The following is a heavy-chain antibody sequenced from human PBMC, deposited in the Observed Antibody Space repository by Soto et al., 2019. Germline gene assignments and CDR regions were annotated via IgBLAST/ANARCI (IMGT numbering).Heavy chain of an antibody. V-gene: IGHV3-23*01. D-gene: IGHD2-15*01. Sequence: EVQLLESGGGLIQPGRSLRLSCAASGFTFSTNAMSWVRQAPRKGLEWVSGISGSGVTSYYGDSVKGRFTISRDNSKNTLYLQMNNLRAEDTAVYYCAKVMKSPSTYCSGGSCYIPDYWGQGTLVTVSS. CDR1: GFTFSTNA. CDR3: AKVMKSPSTYCSGGSCYIPDY. J-gene: IGHJ4*02. CDR2: ISGSGVTS.